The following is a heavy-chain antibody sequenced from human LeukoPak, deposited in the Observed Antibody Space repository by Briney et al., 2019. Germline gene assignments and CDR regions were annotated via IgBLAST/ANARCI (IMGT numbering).Heavy chain of an antibody. CDR1: GFTFDHFG. CDR2: ISHDGSTI. V-gene: IGHV3-30*03. Sequence: PGRSLRLSCAVSGFTFDHFGMHWVRQAPGKGLEWVAVISHDGSTIYYADSVEGRFTISRDNSDNTLFLQMNSLRAEDMAIYYCARGYDFWAFDYWGQGTLVTVSS. J-gene: IGHJ4*02. D-gene: IGHD3-3*01. CDR3: ARGYDFWAFDY.